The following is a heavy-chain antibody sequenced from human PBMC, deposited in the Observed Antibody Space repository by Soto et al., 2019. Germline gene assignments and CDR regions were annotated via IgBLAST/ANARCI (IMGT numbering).Heavy chain of an antibody. V-gene: IGHV2-5*01. Sequence: SGPTLVKPTQTLTLTCTFSGFSLSTSGVGVGWIRQPPGKALEWLALIYWNDDKRYSPSLKSRLTITKDTSKNQVVLTMTNMDPVDTATYYCAHSDSPTIPYDFWSGYSMDVWGQGTTVTVSS. CDR1: GFSLSTSGVG. CDR3: AHSDSPTIPYDFWSGYSMDV. D-gene: IGHD3-3*01. CDR2: IYWNDDK. J-gene: IGHJ6*02.